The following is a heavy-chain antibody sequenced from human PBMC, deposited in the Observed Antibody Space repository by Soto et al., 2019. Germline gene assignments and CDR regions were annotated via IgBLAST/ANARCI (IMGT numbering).Heavy chain of an antibody. Sequence: QVQLVQSGAEVKKPGSSVKVSCKASGGTFSSYAISWVRQAPGQGLEWMGGITPIFGTANYAQKFQGRVTITADESTSTAYMELSSLRSEDTAVYYCASPNYDSSGYYYYYFDYWGQGTLVTVSS. CDR2: ITPIFGTA. CDR1: GGTFSSYA. J-gene: IGHJ4*02. CDR3: ASPNYDSSGYYYYYFDY. D-gene: IGHD3-22*01. V-gene: IGHV1-69*01.